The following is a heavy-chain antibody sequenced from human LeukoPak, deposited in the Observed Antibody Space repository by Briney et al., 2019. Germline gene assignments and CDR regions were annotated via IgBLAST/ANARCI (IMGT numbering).Heavy chain of an antibody. CDR1: GGTFSSYA. CDR3: ARDHKPYYDILTGDNWFDP. CDR2: IIPIFGTA. D-gene: IGHD3-9*01. Sequence: SVKVSCKASGGTFSSYAISWVRQAPGQGLEWMGGIIPIFGTASYAQKFQGRVTITADESTSTAYMELSSLRSEDTAVYYCARDHKPYYDILTGDNWFDPWGQGTLVTVSS. J-gene: IGHJ5*02. V-gene: IGHV1-69*13.